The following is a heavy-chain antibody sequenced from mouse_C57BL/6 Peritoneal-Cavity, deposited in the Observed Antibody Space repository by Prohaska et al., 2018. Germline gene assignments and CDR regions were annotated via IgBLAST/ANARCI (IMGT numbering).Heavy chain of an antibody. Sequence: EVMLVESGGGLVKPGGSLKLSCAASGFTFSSYTMSWVRQTPEQRLGWVVTISGGGGYSDYPESVKGRLTISRDNAKNTLYLQMSSLRSEDTALYYCARQGVTTVVATRWYFDVWGTGTTVTVSS. CDR2: ISGGGGYS. J-gene: IGHJ1*03. CDR1: GFTFSSYT. V-gene: IGHV5-9*01. D-gene: IGHD1-1*01. CDR3: ARQGVTTVVATRWYFDV.